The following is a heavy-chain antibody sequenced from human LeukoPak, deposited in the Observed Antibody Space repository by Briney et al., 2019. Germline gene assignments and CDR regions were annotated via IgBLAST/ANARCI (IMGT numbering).Heavy chain of an antibody. Sequence: GGSLRLSCAASGFTFSSYGMHWVRQAPGKGLEWVAFIRYDGSNKYYADSVKGRFTISRDNSKNTLYLQMNSLRAEDTAVYYCARDGAADYYDSSGYLDYWGQGTLVTVSS. J-gene: IGHJ4*02. CDR3: ARDGAADYYDSSGYLDY. D-gene: IGHD3-22*01. CDR2: IRYDGSNK. V-gene: IGHV3-30*02. CDR1: GFTFSSYG.